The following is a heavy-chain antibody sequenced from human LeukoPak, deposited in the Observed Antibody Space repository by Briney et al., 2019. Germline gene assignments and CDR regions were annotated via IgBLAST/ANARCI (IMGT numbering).Heavy chain of an antibody. J-gene: IGHJ4*02. CDR1: GDSISSTNYY. V-gene: IGHV4-39*07. CDR2: INYSGNT. CDR3: GFITMVRGVSY. D-gene: IGHD3-10*01. Sequence: SETLSLTCTVSGDSISSTNYYWAWIRQPPGKGLEWIGSINYSGNTYYNPSLKSRVTISVDTSKNQFSLKLTSVTAADTAVYYCGFITMVRGVSYWGQGTLVTVSS.